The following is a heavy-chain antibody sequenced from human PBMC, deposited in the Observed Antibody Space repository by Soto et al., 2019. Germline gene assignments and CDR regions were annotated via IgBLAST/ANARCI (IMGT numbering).Heavy chain of an antibody. Sequence: EVQLLESGGGLVQPGGSLRLSCAASGFTFSSYAMTWIRQAPGKGLEFVADIAGGGDGIKYTDSVQGRFTISRDNSRNTLDLQMNDMRADDTATYCCANDRVPGDGKLALDSWGQGTLVTGSS. CDR2: IAGGGDGI. CDR3: ANDRVPGDGKLALDS. D-gene: IGHD1-1*01. CDR1: GFTFSSYA. J-gene: IGHJ5*01. V-gene: IGHV3-23*01.